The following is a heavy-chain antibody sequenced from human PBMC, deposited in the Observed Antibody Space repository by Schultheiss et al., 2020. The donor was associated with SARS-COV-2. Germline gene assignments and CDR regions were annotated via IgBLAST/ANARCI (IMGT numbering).Heavy chain of an antibody. CDR2: IYYSGTT. CDR3: ARRRSDGNWYLDT. V-gene: IGHV4-61*01. D-gene: IGHD4-23*01. Sequence: SETLSLTCSVSGGSVKSISSYWSWLRRPPGKGLEWIGYIYYSGTTKYSPSLESRVSISIDTSKNQFSLKLTSVTAADTAIYYCARRRSDGNWYLDTWGPGTLVTVSS. CDR1: GGSVKSISSY. J-gene: IGHJ4*02.